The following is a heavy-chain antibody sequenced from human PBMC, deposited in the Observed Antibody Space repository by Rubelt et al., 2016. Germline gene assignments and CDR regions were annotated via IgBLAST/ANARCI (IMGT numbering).Heavy chain of an antibody. CDR2: ISTETDGGTT. J-gene: IGHJ4*02. CDR3: TTGDGY. Sequence: EVQLVESGGALVKPDESLRLSCAASGFTFINAWMNWVRQAPGKGLEWVGRISTETDGGTTDYAAPVQGRFTISRDDSKNTVYLQMNNLKFEDTGVDYCTTGDGYWGQGTLVSVSS. V-gene: IGHV3-15*07. CDR1: GFTFINAW.